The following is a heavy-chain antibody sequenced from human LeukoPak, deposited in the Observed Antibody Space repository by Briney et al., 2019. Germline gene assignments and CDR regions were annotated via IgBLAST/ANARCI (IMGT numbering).Heavy chain of an antibody. CDR3: AAGDFWSGYGRDY. J-gene: IGHJ4*02. D-gene: IGHD3-3*01. Sequence: ASVKVSCKASGYTFTSYAMHWVRQAPGQRLEWMGWINAGNGNTKYSQKFQGRVTITRDTPASTAYMELSSLRSEDTAVYYCAAGDFWSGYGRDYWGQGTLVTVSS. V-gene: IGHV1-3*01. CDR2: INAGNGNT. CDR1: GYTFTSYA.